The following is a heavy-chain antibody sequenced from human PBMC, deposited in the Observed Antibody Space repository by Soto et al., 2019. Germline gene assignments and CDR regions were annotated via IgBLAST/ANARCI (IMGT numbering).Heavy chain of an antibody. CDR3: ARGRWVDYYDSSGYRNYYYYYGMDV. V-gene: IGHV4-34*01. CDR2: INHSGST. D-gene: IGHD3-22*01. CDR1: GGSFSGYY. Sequence: SETLSLTCAVNGGSFSGYYWSWIRQPPGKGLECIGEINHSGSTNYNPSLKSRVTISVDTSKNQFSLKLSSVTAADTAVYYCARGRWVDYYDSSGYRNYYYYYGMDVWGQGTTVT. J-gene: IGHJ6*02.